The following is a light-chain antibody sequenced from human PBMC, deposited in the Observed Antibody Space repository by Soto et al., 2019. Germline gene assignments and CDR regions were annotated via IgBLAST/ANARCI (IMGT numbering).Light chain of an antibody. Sequence: EIVLTQSPGTLSLSPGETATLSCRVSQSVSSSSLAWYQQTPGQAPRLLIYGASSRATGIPDRFSGSGSGTDFALPISRLETEDFAVYYCQQYGSSPFTFGPGTKVDIK. J-gene: IGKJ3*01. CDR3: QQYGSSPFT. CDR2: GAS. V-gene: IGKV3-20*01. CDR1: QSVSSSS.